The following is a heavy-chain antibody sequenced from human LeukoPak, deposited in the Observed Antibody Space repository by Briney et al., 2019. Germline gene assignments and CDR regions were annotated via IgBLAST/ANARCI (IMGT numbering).Heavy chain of an antibody. J-gene: IGHJ6*02. CDR1: GFTFSSYA. CDR3: SRGRYGDYSRSGYYYGMDV. CDR2: IAFDGSNA. Sequence: GGSLRLSCVASGFTFSSYAMHWVRQAPGKGLEWVAVIAFDGSNALYADSVKGRFTISRDISKSTLYLEMNSLEAEDSAIYYCSRGRYGDYSRSGYYYGMDVWGQGTTVTVSS. V-gene: IGHV3-30-3*01. D-gene: IGHD4-17*01.